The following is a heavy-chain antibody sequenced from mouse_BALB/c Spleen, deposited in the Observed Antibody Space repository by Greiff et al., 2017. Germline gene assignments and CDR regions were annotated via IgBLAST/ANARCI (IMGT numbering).Heavy chain of an antibody. J-gene: IGHJ3*01. D-gene: IGHD2-2*01. V-gene: IGHV1-54*01. CDR3: ARGPLYGYDVRAWFAY. CDR1: GYAFTNYL. Sequence: VQLKESGAELVRPGTSVKVSCKASGYAFTNYLIEWVKQRPGQGLEWIGVINPGSGGTNYNEKFKGKATLTADKSSSTAYMQLSSLTSDDSAVYFCARGPLYGYDVRAWFAYWGQGTLVTVSA. CDR2: INPGSGGT.